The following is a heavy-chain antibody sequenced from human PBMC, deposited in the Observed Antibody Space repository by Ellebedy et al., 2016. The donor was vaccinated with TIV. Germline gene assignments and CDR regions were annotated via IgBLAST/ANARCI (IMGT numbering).Heavy chain of an antibody. CDR2: LYYSGST. CDR3: ARGRSFEAFDV. V-gene: IGHV4-39*07. CDR1: GGSISIGGYY. J-gene: IGHJ3*01. Sequence: SETLSLTCSVSGGSISIGGYYWDWIRQPQGKGLEWIGSLYYSGSTHYNPSLKSRVTISMHTSKNQFSLKLSSVTAADTAVYYCARGRSFEAFDVWGQGTVVTVSS.